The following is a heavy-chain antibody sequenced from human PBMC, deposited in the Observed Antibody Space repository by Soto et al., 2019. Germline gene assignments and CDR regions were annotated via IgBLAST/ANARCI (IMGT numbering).Heavy chain of an antibody. CDR3: AKDHDYGGNRAAGH. V-gene: IGHV3-23*01. CDR2: IRGSGGST. D-gene: IGHD4-17*01. Sequence: EVQLLESGGGLVQPGGSLRLSCAASGFTFSSYAMSWVRQAPGKGLEWVSAIRGSGGSTYYADSVKGRFTISRDNSKNTLYLQMNSLRAEDTAVYYCAKDHDYGGNRAAGHWGQGTLVTVSS. CDR1: GFTFSSYA. J-gene: IGHJ4*02.